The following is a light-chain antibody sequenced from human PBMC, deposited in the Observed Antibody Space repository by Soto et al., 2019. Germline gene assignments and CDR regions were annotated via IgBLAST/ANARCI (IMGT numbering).Light chain of an antibody. Sequence: DIQMTQSPSSLSASIGDRITITCRASQSISTYLNWYQQKPGKAPRLLIYGASTLQNGVPSRFSGSGSATDYTLTISSLQPEDFATYYCQQSFITPPLTFGGGNKVEMK. V-gene: IGKV1-39*01. CDR1: QSISTY. J-gene: IGKJ4*01. CDR3: QQSFITPPLT. CDR2: GAS.